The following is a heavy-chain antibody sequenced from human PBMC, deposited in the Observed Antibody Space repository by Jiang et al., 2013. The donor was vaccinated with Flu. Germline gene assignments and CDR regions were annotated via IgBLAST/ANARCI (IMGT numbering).Heavy chain of an antibody. D-gene: IGHD1-7*01. V-gene: IGHV3-53*01. Sequence: LRLSCAASGFTVSSNYMSWVRQAPGKGLEWVSIIYSGGNTYYADSVKGRFTISRDNSKNTLYLQMNSLRAEDTAVYFCARNNWNYGGGDYWGQGTPVTVSS. J-gene: IGHJ4*02. CDR2: IYSGGNT. CDR1: GFTVSSNY. CDR3: ARNNWNYGGGDY.